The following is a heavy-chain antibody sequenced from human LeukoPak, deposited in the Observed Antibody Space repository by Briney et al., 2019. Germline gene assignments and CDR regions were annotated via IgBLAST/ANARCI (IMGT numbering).Heavy chain of an antibody. Sequence: PSETLSLTCAVYGGSFSGYYWSWIRQSPGKGLEWIREINHSGSTNYNPSLKSRVTISVDTSKNQFSLKLSSVTAADTTVYYCARQNFYRYCRSTSCYRPYYYYYMDVWGKGTTVTISS. D-gene: IGHD2-2*01. CDR1: GGSFSGYY. CDR2: INHSGST. CDR3: ARQNFYRYCRSTSCYRPYYYYYMDV. V-gene: IGHV4-34*01. J-gene: IGHJ6*03.